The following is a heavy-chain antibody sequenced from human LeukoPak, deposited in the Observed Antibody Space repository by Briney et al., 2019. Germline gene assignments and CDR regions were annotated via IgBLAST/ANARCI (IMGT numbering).Heavy chain of an antibody. CDR2: IYYSGST. D-gene: IGHD1-14*01. V-gene: IGHV4-59*01. Sequence: PSETLSLTCTVSGGSISSYYWSWIRQPPGKGLEWIGYIYYSGSTNYNPSLKSRVTISVDTSKNQFSLKLSSVTAADTAVYYCARDNPPGGREDYSYYVMDVWGQGTTVTVSS. J-gene: IGHJ6*02. CDR3: ARDNPPGGREDYSYYVMDV. CDR1: GGSISSYY.